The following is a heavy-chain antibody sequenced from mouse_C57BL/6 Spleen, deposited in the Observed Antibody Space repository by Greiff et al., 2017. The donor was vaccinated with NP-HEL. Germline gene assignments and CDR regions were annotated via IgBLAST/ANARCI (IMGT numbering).Heavy chain of an antibody. CDR2: ISSGGDYI. CDR1: GFTFSSYA. J-gene: IGHJ2*01. Sequence: DVMLVESGEGLVKPGGSLKLSCAASGFTFSSYAMSWVRQTPEKRLEWVAYISSGGDYIYYADTVKGRFTISRDNARNTLYLQMSSLKSEDTAMYYCTRVYYYGSSSDYWGQGTTLTVSS. D-gene: IGHD1-1*01. CDR3: TRVYYYGSSSDY. V-gene: IGHV5-9-1*02.